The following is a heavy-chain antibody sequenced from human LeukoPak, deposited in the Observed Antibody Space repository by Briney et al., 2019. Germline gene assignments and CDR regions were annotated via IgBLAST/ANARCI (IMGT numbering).Heavy chain of an antibody. CDR2: NYYSGST. J-gene: IGHJ4*02. CDR3: ASRAVAAYYFGY. D-gene: IGHD6-19*01. CDR1: GGSISSSSSY. Sequence: PSETLSLTCTVSGGSISSSSSYWGWIRQPPGKGLEWIGSNYYSGSTYYNPSLKSRVTISVDTSKNQFSLKLSSVTAADTAVYYCASRAVAAYYFGYWGQGTLVTVSS. V-gene: IGHV4-39*01.